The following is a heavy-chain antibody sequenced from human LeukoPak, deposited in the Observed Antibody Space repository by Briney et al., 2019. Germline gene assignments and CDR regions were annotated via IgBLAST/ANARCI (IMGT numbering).Heavy chain of an antibody. CDR3: AKDGSGYDSRPPYYYYMDV. CDR1: GFTFISYS. Sequence: GGSLRLSCAASGFTFISYSMNWVRQGPGKGLERVSSISSSSSYIYYADSVKGRFTISRDNAKNSLYLQMNSLRAEDTALYYCAKDGSGYDSRPPYYYYMDVWGKGTTVTISS. V-gene: IGHV3-21*04. J-gene: IGHJ6*03. CDR2: ISSSSSYI. D-gene: IGHD5-12*01.